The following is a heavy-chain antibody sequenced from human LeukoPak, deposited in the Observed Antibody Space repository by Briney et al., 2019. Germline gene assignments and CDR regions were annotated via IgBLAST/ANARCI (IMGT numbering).Heavy chain of an antibody. J-gene: IGHJ4*02. Sequence: GGSLRLSCAASGFTFSSYSMNWVRQAPGKGLEWVSYISSSSSTIYYADSVKGRFTISRDNAKNSLYLQMNSLRAEDTAVYYCAREPPVYGDLGIDYWGRGTLVTVSS. D-gene: IGHD4-17*01. V-gene: IGHV3-48*01. CDR3: AREPPVYGDLGIDY. CDR1: GFTFSSYS. CDR2: ISSSSSTI.